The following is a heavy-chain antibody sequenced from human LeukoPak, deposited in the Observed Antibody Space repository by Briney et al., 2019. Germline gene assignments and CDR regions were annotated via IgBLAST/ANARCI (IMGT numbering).Heavy chain of an antibody. D-gene: IGHD5/OR15-5a*01. CDR1: GFTFDDYA. CDR2: ISWNSGSI. Sequence: GGSLRLSCAASGFTFDDYAMHWVRQAPGKGLEWVSGISWNSGSIGYADSVKGRFTISRDNAKNSLYLQMNSLRAEDTAVYYCARAGLRQPVDYWGQGTLVTVSS. J-gene: IGHJ4*02. V-gene: IGHV3-9*01. CDR3: ARAGLRQPVDY.